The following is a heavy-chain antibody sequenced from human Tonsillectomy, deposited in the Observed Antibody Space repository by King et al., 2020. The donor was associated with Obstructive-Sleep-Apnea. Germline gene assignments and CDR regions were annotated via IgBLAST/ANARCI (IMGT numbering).Heavy chain of an antibody. CDR2: IRYDGSYK. CDR1: GFTFSNYG. V-gene: IGHV3-30*02. J-gene: IGHJ4*02. CDR3: ARGSYSSGWEGDY. D-gene: IGHD6-19*01. Sequence: VQLVESGGGVVQPGRSLRLSCAASGFTFSNYGMHWVRQAPGKGLEWVAFIRYDGSYKYYGDSVKGRFTISRDNSKNTQYLQMNSLRPEDTAVYYCARGSYSSGWEGDYWGQGTLVIVSS.